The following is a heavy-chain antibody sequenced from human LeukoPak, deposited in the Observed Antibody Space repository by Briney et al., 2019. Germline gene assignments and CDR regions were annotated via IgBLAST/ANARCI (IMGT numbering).Heavy chain of an antibody. CDR1: GFTFSSYA. D-gene: IGHD3-9*01. CDR2: ISGSGGST. J-gene: IGHJ6*02. Sequence: PGGSLRLSCAASGFTFSSYAMSWVRQAPGKGLEWVSAISGSGGSTYYAGSVKGRFTISRDNSKNTLYLQMNSLRAEDTAVYYCAKSARLRYFDWLLSYYYYGMDVWGQGTTVTVSS. CDR3: AKSARLRYFDWLLSYYYYGMDV. V-gene: IGHV3-23*01.